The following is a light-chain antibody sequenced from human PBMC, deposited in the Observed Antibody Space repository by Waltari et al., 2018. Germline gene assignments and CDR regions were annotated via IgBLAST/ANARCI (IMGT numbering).Light chain of an antibody. J-gene: IGKJ2*01. CDR3: MQGTHWPPDT. CDR2: KVS. Sequence: DVVMTQSPLSLPVSLGQPASISCRSSQSLVHSDGNTYLNWFQQRPGQSPRRLIYKVSNRDSGVPDRFSGSGSGTDFTLKISRLEAEDVGVYYCMQGTHWPPDTFGQGTKLEIK. CDR1: QSLVHSDGNTY. V-gene: IGKV2-30*02.